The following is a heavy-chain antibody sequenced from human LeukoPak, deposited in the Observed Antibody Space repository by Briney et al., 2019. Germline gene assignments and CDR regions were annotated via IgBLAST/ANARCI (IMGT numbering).Heavy chain of an antibody. Sequence: GGSLRLSCAASGFTFSSYAMSWVRQAPGKGLEWVSAISGSSGSTYYADSVKGRFTISRDNSKNTLYLQMSSLRAEDTAVYYCAKDIVVVPAASDAFDIWGQGTMVTVSS. J-gene: IGHJ3*02. D-gene: IGHD2-2*01. V-gene: IGHV3-23*01. CDR1: GFTFSSYA. CDR3: AKDIVVVPAASDAFDI. CDR2: ISGSSGST.